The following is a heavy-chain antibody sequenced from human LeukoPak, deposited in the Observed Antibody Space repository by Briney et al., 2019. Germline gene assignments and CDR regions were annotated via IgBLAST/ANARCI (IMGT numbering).Heavy chain of an antibody. D-gene: IGHD1-14*01. V-gene: IGHV5-51*01. J-gene: IGHJ4*02. CDR2: IYTGESDT. CDR3: ARPAGWNYVAY. CDR1: GYSFIRYW. Sequence: GAALQTSWKGSGYSFIRYWIGWVRQMPGKGLEGMGIIYTGESDTRYSPSFEGQVTISADKCRSTAYLQWSSLKASDTAMYYCARPAGWNYVAYWGQGTLVTVSS.